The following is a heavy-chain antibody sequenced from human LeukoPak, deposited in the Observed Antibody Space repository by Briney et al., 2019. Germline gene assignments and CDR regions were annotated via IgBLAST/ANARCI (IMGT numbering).Heavy chain of an antibody. CDR3: ARSYDSGWYVSDH. V-gene: IGHV3-30*03. D-gene: IGHD6-19*01. CDR1: GFTFSSYP. J-gene: IGHJ4*02. Sequence: QPGRSLRLSCAASGFTFSSYPMHWVRQAPGKGLEWVAVISYDGSSKYYAGSVKGRFAISRDNSKNTLFLQMNSLRAEDTAVYYCARSYDSGWYVSDHWGQGTLVTVSS. CDR2: ISYDGSSK.